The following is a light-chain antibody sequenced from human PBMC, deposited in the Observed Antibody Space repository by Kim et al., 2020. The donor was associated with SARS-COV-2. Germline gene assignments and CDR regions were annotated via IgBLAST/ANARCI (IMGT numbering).Light chain of an antibody. J-gene: IGKJ4*01. Sequence: IVMTQSPATLSVSPGERVTPSCRASQSVRNNLAWYQQRPGQAPRLLLYGASTRATDISARFSGSGSGTEFTLTIRSLQSEDLAVYYCQQYNEWPLLSFGGGTKVDIK. V-gene: IGKV3-15*01. CDR2: GAS. CDR3: QQYNEWPLLS. CDR1: QSVRNN.